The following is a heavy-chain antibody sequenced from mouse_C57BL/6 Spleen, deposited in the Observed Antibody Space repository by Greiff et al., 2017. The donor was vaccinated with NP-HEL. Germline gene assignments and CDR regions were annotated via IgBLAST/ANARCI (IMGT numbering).Heavy chain of an antibody. CDR2: IHPNSGST. V-gene: IGHV1-64*01. Sequence: VQLQQPGAELVKPGASVKLSCKASGYTFTSYWMHWVKQRPGQGLEWIGMIHPNSGSTNYNEKFKSKATLTVDKSSSTAYMQLSSLTSEDSAVYYCARASDYEAFDYWGQGTTLTVSS. D-gene: IGHD2-4*01. CDR1: GYTFTSYW. J-gene: IGHJ2*01. CDR3: ARASDYEAFDY.